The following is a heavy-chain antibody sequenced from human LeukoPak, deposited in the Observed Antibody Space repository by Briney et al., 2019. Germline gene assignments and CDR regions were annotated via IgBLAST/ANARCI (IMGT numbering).Heavy chain of an antibody. CDR2: IYSGGST. J-gene: IGHJ4*02. CDR3: AREYSYGWEGGNYFNY. V-gene: IGHV3-53*01. D-gene: IGHD5-18*01. Sequence: GGSLRLSCAASGFTVSSNYMSWVRQAPGKGLEWVSVIYSGGSTYYADSVKGRFTISRDNSKNTLYLQMNSLRAEDTAVYYCAREYSYGWEGGNYFNYWGKGPLVTVPP. CDR1: GFTVSSNY.